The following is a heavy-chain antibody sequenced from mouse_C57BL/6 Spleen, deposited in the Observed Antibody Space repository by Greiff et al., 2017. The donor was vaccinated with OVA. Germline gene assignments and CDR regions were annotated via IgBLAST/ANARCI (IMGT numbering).Heavy chain of an antibody. CDR2: IYPGDGDT. D-gene: IGHD1-1*01. CDR3: APLITSWYIDV. CDR1: GYAFSSSW. Sequence: RVEPGASVKISCKASGYAFSSSWMNWVKQRPGKGLEWIGRIYPGDGDTNYNGKFKGKATLTADNSSSTAYMQLSSLTSQDSAVYFCAPLITSWYIDVWGAGTTVTVSS. J-gene: IGHJ1*01. V-gene: IGHV1-82*01.